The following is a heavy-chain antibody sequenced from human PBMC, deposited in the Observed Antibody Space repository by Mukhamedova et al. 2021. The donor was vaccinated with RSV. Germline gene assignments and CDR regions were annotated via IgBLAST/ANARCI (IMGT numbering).Heavy chain of an antibody. CDR3: VKSARVADN. CDR2: ISGTSTDT. J-gene: IGHJ4*02. Sequence: RQAPGKGLEWVSYISGTSTDTNYADSVRGRFTVSRDNARNTLYLQMDSLRDEDMAIYYCVKSARVADNWGQGTLVTVSS. D-gene: IGHD2-15*01. V-gene: IGHV3-11*06.